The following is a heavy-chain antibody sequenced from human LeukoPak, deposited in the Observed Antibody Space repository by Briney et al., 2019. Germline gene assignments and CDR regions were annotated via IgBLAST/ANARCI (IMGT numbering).Heavy chain of an antibody. CDR2: ISYSGST. CDR3: ARAPERWISYGSYSYHYMDV. CDR1: GGSISSYY. D-gene: IGHD3-10*01. Sequence: PSETLSLTCSVSGGSISSYYWNWIRQPPGKGLEWIGSISYSGSTNYNPSLESRVTISVDTSKNQISQKLSSVTAADTAIYYCARAPERWISYGSYSYHYMDVWGRGTTVTVSS. V-gene: IGHV4-59*01. J-gene: IGHJ6*03.